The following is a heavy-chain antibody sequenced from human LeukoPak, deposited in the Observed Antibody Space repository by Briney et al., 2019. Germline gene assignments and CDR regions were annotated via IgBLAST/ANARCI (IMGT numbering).Heavy chain of an antibody. J-gene: IGHJ4*02. V-gene: IGHV4-39*01. CDR3: ARQDYDSSGYYYSFFDY. Sequence: SETLSLTCTVSGGSISSSSYYWGWIRQPPGTGLEWIGSIYYSGSTYYNPSLKSRVTISVDTSKNQFSLKLSSVTAADTAVYYCARQDYDSSGYYYSFFDYWGQGTLVTVSS. CDR1: GGSISSSSYY. D-gene: IGHD3-22*01. CDR2: IYYSGST.